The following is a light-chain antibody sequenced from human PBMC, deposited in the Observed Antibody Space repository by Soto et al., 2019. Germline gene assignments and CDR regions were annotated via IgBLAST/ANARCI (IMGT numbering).Light chain of an antibody. Sequence: QSALTQPDSVPGSPGQSITIPCSASGGTFLTSSLVSWYQQHPGKAPKLLIYEGTQRPSGVSNRFSGSKSGPTPSLTISGLQAEDEAQYYCCSSEGRDTFGYIFGSGTKLTVL. J-gene: IGLJ1*01. CDR1: GGTFLTSSL. V-gene: IGLV2-23*03. CDR3: CSSEGRDTFGYI. CDR2: EGT.